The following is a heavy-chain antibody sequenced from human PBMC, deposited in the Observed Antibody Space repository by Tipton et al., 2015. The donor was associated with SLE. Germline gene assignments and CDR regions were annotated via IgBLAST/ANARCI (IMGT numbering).Heavy chain of an antibody. CDR1: GFTFSRYS. Sequence: SLRLSCAASGFTFSRYSMNWVRQAPGKGLEWVSSFSSSSSYIYYADSVKGRFTISRDNAKNSLYLQMNSLRAEDTAVYYCASSVVVTGPYYFDYWGQGTLVTVSS. CDR2: FSSSSSYI. D-gene: IGHD2-21*02. J-gene: IGHJ4*02. V-gene: IGHV3-21*01. CDR3: ASSVVVTGPYYFDY.